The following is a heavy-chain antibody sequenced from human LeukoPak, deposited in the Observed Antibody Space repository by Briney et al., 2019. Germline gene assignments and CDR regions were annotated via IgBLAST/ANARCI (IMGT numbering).Heavy chain of an antibody. CDR1: GGSISSGGYY. V-gene: IGHV4-31*03. CDR2: IYYSGST. CDR3: ARAYSSDWYGFYFDY. Sequence: PSQTLSLTCTVSGGSISSGGYYWSWIRQHPGKGLEWIGYIYYSGSTYYNPSLKSRVTISVDTSKNQFSLKLRSVTAADTAVYYCARAYSSDWYGFYFDYWGQGTLVTVFS. J-gene: IGHJ4*02. D-gene: IGHD6-19*01.